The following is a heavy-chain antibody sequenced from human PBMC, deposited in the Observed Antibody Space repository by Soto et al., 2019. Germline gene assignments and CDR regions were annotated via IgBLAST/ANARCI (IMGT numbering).Heavy chain of an antibody. CDR2: ISSSSSTI. CDR1: GFTFSSYS. Sequence: HPGGSLRLSCAASGFTFSSYSMNWVRQAPGKGLEWVSYISSSSSTIYYADSVKGRFTISRDNAKNSLYLQMNSLRAEDTAVYYCARDFLEAPADLPIQLWLFSYYYYYMDVWGKGTTVTVSS. CDR3: ARDFLEAPADLPIQLWLFSYYYYYMDV. D-gene: IGHD5-18*01. V-gene: IGHV3-48*01. J-gene: IGHJ6*03.